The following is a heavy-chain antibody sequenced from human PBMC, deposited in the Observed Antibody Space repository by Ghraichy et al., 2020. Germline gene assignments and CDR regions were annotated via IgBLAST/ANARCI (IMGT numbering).Heavy chain of an antibody. J-gene: IGHJ5*02. D-gene: IGHD6-13*01. CDR3: VRQQPGQQLGGFDT. V-gene: IGHV3-66*04. CDR2: LYSDSTT. CDR1: GFNVRTKS. Sequence: GGSLRLSCAASGFNVRTKSMNWVRQAPGKGLEWVSVLYSDSTTHYADSVKGRFTISRHSSKNTLYLQLNSLRGEDTAVYYCVRQQPGQQLGGFDTWGRGTLVTVSS.